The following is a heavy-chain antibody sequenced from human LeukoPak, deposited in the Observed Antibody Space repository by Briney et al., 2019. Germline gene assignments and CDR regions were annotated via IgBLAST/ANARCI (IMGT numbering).Heavy chain of an antibody. CDR1: GGTFSSHA. D-gene: IGHD3-22*01. Sequence: ASVKVSCKASGGTFSSHAISWVRQAPGQGLEWMGIINPSGGSTSYAQKFQGRVTMTRDMSTSTVYMELNILRSEDTAVYYCARIHYDSSVYLDYWGQGTLVTVSS. CDR3: ARIHYDSSVYLDY. J-gene: IGHJ4*02. V-gene: IGHV1-46*01. CDR2: INPSGGST.